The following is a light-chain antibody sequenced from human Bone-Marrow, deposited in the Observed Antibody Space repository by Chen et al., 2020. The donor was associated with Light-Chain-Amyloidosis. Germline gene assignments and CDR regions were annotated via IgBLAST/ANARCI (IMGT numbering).Light chain of an antibody. J-gene: IGKJ5*01. CDR3: QQYNSLPRT. V-gene: IGKV1-16*01. CDR2: AAS. CDR1: LVVSKY. Sequence: DIQMTQSPSSLSASVGDRVTIICRARLVVSKYLAWFQQKPGKAPKSLIYAASTLQSGVPSRFSGNGSGTDFMLTISSLQPEDFATYYCQQYNSLPRTFGQGTRLEIK.